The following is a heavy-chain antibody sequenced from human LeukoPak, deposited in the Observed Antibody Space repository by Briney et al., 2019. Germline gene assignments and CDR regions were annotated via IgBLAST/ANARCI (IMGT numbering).Heavy chain of an antibody. CDR3: ARSTRTFFVQ. Sequence: SETLSLTCAVYGGTFSGYYWSWIRQPPGKGLEWIGEINHSGNTNYNPSLKSRVTISVDTSKNQFSLKLSSVTAADTAVYYCARSTRTFFVQWGQGTLVTVSS. J-gene: IGHJ4*02. CDR1: GGTFSGYY. CDR2: INHSGNT. D-gene: IGHD3-3*01. V-gene: IGHV4-34*01.